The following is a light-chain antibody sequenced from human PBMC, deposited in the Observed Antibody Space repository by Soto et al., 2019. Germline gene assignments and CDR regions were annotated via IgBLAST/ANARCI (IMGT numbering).Light chain of an antibody. J-gene: IGLJ3*02. CDR1: SSNIGAGYD. V-gene: IGLV1-40*01. Sequence: QPVLTQPPSVSGAPGQRVTISCTGSSSNIGAGYDVHWYQQLPGTAPKLLIYGNSNRPSGVPDRFSGSKSGTSASLAITGLRAEDVADYYCQSYDSSLSGWVFGGGTKLTVL. CDR2: GNS. CDR3: QSYDSSLSGWV.